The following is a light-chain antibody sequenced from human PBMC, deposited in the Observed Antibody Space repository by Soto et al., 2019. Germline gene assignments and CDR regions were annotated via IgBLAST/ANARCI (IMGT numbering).Light chain of an antibody. CDR3: SSHTSYSTRF. Sequence: QSVLTQPASVSGSPGQSIAISCTGTSSDVGGYNYVSWYQQHPGKAPKLMIHEVSNRPSGISDRFSGSKSGNTASLTISGLQADDEADYYCSSHTSYSTRFFGTGTKVTVL. J-gene: IGLJ1*01. CDR2: EVS. V-gene: IGLV2-14*01. CDR1: SSDVGGYNY.